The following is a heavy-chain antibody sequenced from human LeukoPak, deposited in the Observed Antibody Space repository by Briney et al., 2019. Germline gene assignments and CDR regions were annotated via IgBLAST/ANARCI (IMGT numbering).Heavy chain of an antibody. J-gene: IGHJ4*02. CDR2: IIASGGTT. CDR3: AKGAGGSYGLYYFDH. Sequence: GGSLRLSCAASGFPFSSYAMSWVRQAPGKGLDWVSSIIASGGTTYYADSVKGRFTIARDNSKNTVYLHMNSLRGEDTAVYYPAKGAGGSYGLYYFDHWGQGTPVTVSS. V-gene: IGHV3-23*01. D-gene: IGHD3-10*01. CDR1: GFPFSSYA.